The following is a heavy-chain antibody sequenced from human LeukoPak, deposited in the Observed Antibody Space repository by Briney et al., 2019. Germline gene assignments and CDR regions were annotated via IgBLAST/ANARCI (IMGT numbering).Heavy chain of an antibody. CDR2: ISGGAFTT. Sequence: GGSLRLSCAASGFTFSNFAMSWVRQAPGKGLEWVSAISGGAFTTSYADSVKGRFTISRDQSKNTLYLQMNSLRAEDTAVYYCARYSSSWRSAFDYWGQGTLVTVSS. V-gene: IGHV3-23*01. CDR3: ARYSSSWRSAFDY. D-gene: IGHD6-13*01. J-gene: IGHJ4*02. CDR1: GFTFSNFA.